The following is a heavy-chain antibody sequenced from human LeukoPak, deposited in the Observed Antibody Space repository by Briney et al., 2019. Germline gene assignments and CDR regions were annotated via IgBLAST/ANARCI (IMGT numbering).Heavy chain of an antibody. V-gene: IGHV3-23*01. CDR3: ARDGGTRLKYSYGYGDY. D-gene: IGHD5-18*01. CDR1: GFTFTYAW. CDR2: ISGSGGST. J-gene: IGHJ4*02. Sequence: GGSLRLSCAASGFTFTYAWMSWVRQAPGKGLEWVSAISGSGGSTYYADSVKGRFTISRDNSKNSLYLQMNSLRAEDTAVYYCARDGGTRLKYSYGYGDYWGQGTLVTVSS.